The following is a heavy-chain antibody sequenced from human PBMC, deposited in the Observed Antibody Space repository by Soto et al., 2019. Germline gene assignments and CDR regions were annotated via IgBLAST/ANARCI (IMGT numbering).Heavy chain of an antibody. CDR2: IYWDDDK. J-gene: IGHJ4*02. CDR3: AHSLAYYYGSGSYWGY. CDR1: GFSLSTSGVG. Sequence: QITLKESGPPLVKPTQTLTLTCTFSGFSLSTSGVGVGWIRQPPGKALEWLALIYWDDDKRYSPSLKSRLTITKDTSKNQVVLTMTNMDPVDTATYYCAHSLAYYYGSGSYWGYWGQGTLVTVSS. V-gene: IGHV2-5*02. D-gene: IGHD3-10*01.